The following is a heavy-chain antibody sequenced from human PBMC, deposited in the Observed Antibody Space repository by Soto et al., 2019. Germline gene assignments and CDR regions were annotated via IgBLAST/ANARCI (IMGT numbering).Heavy chain of an antibody. J-gene: IGHJ5*02. CDR2: ISGSGGSA. CDR1: GFTFSNYA. CDR3: AKDPYSGVLVPVAIGFDP. V-gene: IGHV3-23*01. D-gene: IGHD2-2*01. Sequence: PGGSLRLSCAASGFTFSNYAMTWFRQGPGKGLEWVSAISGSGGSAYYADSVKGRFTISRDNSKNTLYLQMNSLRADDSGVYYCAKDPYSGVLVPVAIGFDPWGPGTLVTVSS.